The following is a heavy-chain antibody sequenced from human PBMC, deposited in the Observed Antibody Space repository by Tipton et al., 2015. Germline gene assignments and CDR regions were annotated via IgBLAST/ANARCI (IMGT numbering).Heavy chain of an antibody. J-gene: IGHJ4*02. Sequence: TLSLTCTVYGGSIDSCYWSWIRQPPGKRLEWIGDIDFRGSTEYNPSVKSRVTISVDTSKNQISLTGTSVTAADTAVYYCARSRYTVTPDSWGQGTLVTVSS. V-gene: IGHV4-4*09. D-gene: IGHD4-17*01. CDR3: ARSRYTVTPDS. CDR1: GGSIDSCY. CDR2: IDFRGST.